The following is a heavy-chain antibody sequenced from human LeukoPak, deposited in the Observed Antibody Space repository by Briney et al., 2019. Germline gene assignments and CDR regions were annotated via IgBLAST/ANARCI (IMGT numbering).Heavy chain of an antibody. J-gene: IGHJ6*03. V-gene: IGHV3-15*01. CDR3: TTDLLLGGSMTTTVIPPKYYYYYYYMDV. D-gene: IGHD3-16*02. Sequence: PGGSLRLSCAASGFTFSSYSMNWVRQAPGKGLEWVGRIKSKTDGGTTDYAAPVKGRFTISRDDSKNTLYLQMNSLKTEDTAVYYCTTDLLLGGSMTTTVIPPKYYYYYYYMDVWGKGTTVTVSS. CDR2: IKSKTDGGTT. CDR1: GFTFSSYS.